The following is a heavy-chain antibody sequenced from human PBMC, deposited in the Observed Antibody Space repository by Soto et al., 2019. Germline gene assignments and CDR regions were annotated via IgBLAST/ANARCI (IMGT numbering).Heavy chain of an antibody. D-gene: IGHD3-16*02. CDR3: AREDDYIWGSYRSPLGY. Sequence: ASVKVSCKASGYTFTSYGLSWARQATGQGLEWMGWISAYNGNTNYAQKLQGRVTMTTDTSTSTAYMELRSLRSDDTAVYYCAREDDYIWGSYRSPLGYWGQGTLVTVSS. CDR1: GYTFTSYG. CDR2: ISAYNGNT. V-gene: IGHV1-18*01. J-gene: IGHJ4*02.